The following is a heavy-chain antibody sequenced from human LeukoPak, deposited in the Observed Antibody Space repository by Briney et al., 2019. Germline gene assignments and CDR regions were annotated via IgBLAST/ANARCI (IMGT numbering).Heavy chain of an antibody. V-gene: IGHV3-23*01. CDR3: AKAGTVDGGSDY. CDR2: ISGSGGST. Sequence: GGSLRLSCAASGFTFSSYAMNWVRQAPGKGLEWVSGISGSGGSTYYADSVKGRFTISRDSAENILYLQMNSLRVEDTAVYFCAKAGTVDGGSDYWGQGTLVTVSS. J-gene: IGHJ4*02. D-gene: IGHD1-1*01. CDR1: GFTFSSYA.